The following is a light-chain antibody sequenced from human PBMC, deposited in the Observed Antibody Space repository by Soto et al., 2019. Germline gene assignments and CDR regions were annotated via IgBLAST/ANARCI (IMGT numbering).Light chain of an antibody. Sequence: AIRMTQSPSSLSASTGDRVTITCRASQGISSYLAWYQQKPGKAPKLLIYAASTLQSGVPSRFSGSGSGTDFTLTISCLQSEDFATYYCQPYYSYPRTFGQGTKVHIK. V-gene: IGKV1-8*01. CDR1: QGISSY. CDR2: AAS. J-gene: IGKJ1*01. CDR3: QPYYSYPRT.